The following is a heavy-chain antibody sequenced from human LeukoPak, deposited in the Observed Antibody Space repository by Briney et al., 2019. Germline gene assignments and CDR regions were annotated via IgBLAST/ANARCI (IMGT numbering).Heavy chain of an antibody. Sequence: ASVKVSCKASGYTFTSYGISWVRQAPGQGLEWMGWISAYKGNTNYAQKLQGRVTMTTDTSTSTAYMELRSLRSDDTAVYYCARDEKVNYYGSGSYRRWFDPWGQGTLVTVSS. J-gene: IGHJ5*02. CDR2: ISAYKGNT. V-gene: IGHV1-18*01. CDR3: ARDEKVNYYGSGSYRRWFDP. D-gene: IGHD3-10*01. CDR1: GYTFTSYG.